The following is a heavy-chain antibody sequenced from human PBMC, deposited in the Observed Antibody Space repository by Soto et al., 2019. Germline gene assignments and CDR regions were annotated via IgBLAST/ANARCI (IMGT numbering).Heavy chain of an antibody. CDR2: ISYGGDKT. J-gene: IGHJ4*02. CDR3: ARGGRLAVALDF. V-gene: IGHV3-30-3*01. Sequence: QVQLVESGGGVVQPGRSLRLSCAASGFTFSSYAVHWVRQAPGKGLEWVALISYGGDKTYYADSVKGRFTISRDNSKNTLHLQMNSLKAEDTAVYYGARGGRLAVALDFWGQGTLVTVSS. CDR1: GFTFSSYA. D-gene: IGHD6-19*01.